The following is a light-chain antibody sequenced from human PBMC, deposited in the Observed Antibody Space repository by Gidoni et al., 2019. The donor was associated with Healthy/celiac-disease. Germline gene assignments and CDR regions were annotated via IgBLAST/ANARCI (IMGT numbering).Light chain of an antibody. CDR2: DAS. J-gene: IGKJ2*01. CDR3: QQRSNGPPT. CDR1: QSVSSY. V-gene: IGKV3-11*01. Sequence: EFVLTQSPATLSLSPGERATLSCRASQSVSSYLAWYQQKPGQAPRLLIYDASNRATGIPARFSGSGSGTDFTLTISSLEPEDFAVYYCQQRSNGPPTFGQGTKLEIK.